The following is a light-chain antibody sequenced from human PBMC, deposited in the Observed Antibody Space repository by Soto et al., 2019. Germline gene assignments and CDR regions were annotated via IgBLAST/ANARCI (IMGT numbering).Light chain of an antibody. CDR1: QSLVHSDGDTY. V-gene: IGKV2-24*01. Sequence: EIVLAQTPLSSPVTLGQPASISCRSSQSLVHSDGDTYLSWLHQRPGQTPRLLIYKVSNRFYGVPDRFSGSGAGTDFTLKISRVEAEDVWVYYCVQNTDFPLTFGPGTKVEIK. J-gene: IGKJ3*01. CDR2: KVS. CDR3: VQNTDFPLT.